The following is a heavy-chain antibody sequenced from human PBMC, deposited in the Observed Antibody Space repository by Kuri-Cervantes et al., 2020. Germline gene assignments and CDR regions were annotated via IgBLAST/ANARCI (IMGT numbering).Heavy chain of an antibody. D-gene: IGHD1-26*01. V-gene: IGHV3-48*02. CDR3: ASSGSYRFNY. CDR2: ISSSSSTI. CDR1: GFTFSSYG. J-gene: IGHJ4*02. Sequence: GGSLRLSCAASGFTFSSYGMHWVRLAAGKGLEWVSYISSSSSTIYYADSVKGRFTIYRDNAKNSLYLQMNSLRDEDTAVYYCASSGSYRFNYWGQGILVTVSS.